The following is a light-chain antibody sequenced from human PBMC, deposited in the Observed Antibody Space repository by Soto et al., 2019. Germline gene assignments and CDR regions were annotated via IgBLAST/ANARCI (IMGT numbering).Light chain of an antibody. Sequence: EIVMTQSPATLSVSPGEGATLSCKASQNVYNNLAWYQQRPCQPPRLLIYDASTRATGISARFSGSGYGTEFPLTISSLQSEDFAVYFSQQCRNWTLTFGVGTKVEIK. V-gene: IGKV3-15*01. CDR2: DAS. J-gene: IGKJ4*01. CDR3: QQCRNWTLT. CDR1: QNVYNN.